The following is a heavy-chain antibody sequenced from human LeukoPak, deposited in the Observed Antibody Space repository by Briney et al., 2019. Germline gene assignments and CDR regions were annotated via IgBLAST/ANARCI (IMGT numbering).Heavy chain of an antibody. D-gene: IGHD4-17*01. CDR1: GGSFSGHY. Sequence: SETLSLTSAVYGGSFSGHYWSWIRQPPGKGLEWIGEINHSGGANYNPSLKSRVTMSVDTSKNQFSLNLTSVTAADTAVYYCARYGTYYYYYYMDVWGKGTTVTVSS. CDR3: ARYGTYYYYYYMDV. J-gene: IGHJ6*03. V-gene: IGHV4-34*01. CDR2: INHSGGA.